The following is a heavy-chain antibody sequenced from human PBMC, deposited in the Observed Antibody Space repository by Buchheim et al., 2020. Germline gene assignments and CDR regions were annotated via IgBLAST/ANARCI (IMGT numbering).Heavy chain of an antibody. CDR3: ARDFSSSWYFGDYYYGMDV. D-gene: IGHD6-13*01. Sequence: EVQLVESGGGLIKPGGSLRLSCAASGFTFSSYSMNWVRQAPGKGLVWVSSISSSSSYIYYADSVKGRFTLSRDNAKNSLYLQMNSLRAEDTAVYYCARDFSSSWYFGDYYYGMDVWGQGTT. V-gene: IGHV3-21*01. CDR2: ISSSSSYI. J-gene: IGHJ6*02. CDR1: GFTFSSYS.